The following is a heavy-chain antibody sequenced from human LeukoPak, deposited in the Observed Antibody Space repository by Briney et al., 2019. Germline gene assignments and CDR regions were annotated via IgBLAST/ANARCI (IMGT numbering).Heavy chain of an antibody. CDR1: GFTFSSYE. CDR2: ITTSGRTI. V-gene: IGHV3-48*03. Sequence: GGSLRLSCAASGFTFSSYELNWVRQAPGKGLEWVSYITTSGRTIYYADSVKGRFTISRDNAKNSLYLQMNSLRAEDTAVYYCARGEDYGTNSFDYWGQGTLVTVSS. J-gene: IGHJ4*02. D-gene: IGHD4-17*01. CDR3: ARGEDYGTNSFDY.